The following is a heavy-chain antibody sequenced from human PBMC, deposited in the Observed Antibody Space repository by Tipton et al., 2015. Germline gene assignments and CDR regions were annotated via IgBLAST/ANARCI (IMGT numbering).Heavy chain of an antibody. V-gene: IGHV4-39*01. CDR3: ARIYSNYVHDY. Sequence: TLSLTCTVSGGSISSSSYYWGWIRRPPGKGLEWIGSIPYSGSTYYNPSLKSRVTISVDTSRNQFSLKLNSVTPEDTAVYYCARIYSNYVHDYWGQGTLVTVSS. J-gene: IGHJ4*02. CDR1: GGSISSSSYY. D-gene: IGHD4-11*01. CDR2: IPYSGST.